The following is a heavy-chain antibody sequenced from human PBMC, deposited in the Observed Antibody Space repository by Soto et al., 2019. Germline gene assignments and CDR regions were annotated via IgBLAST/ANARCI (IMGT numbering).Heavy chain of an antibody. V-gene: IGHV1-69*01. Sequence: QVQLVQAGAEVKKPGSSVKVSCNASGVTFSSYAISWVRQAPGQGLEWMGGIIHIFGADNYANKLQGRVMITADESTSTADMELRSLRSDDTAVYYCARAIVGATTASDACDIWGQGTMVTVSS. CDR1: GVTFSSYA. CDR3: ARAIVGATTASDACDI. J-gene: IGHJ3*02. D-gene: IGHD1-26*01. CDR2: IIHIFGAD.